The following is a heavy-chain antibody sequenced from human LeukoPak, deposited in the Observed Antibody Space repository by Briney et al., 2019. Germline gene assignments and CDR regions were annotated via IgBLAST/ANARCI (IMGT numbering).Heavy chain of an antibody. D-gene: IGHD2-15*01. CDR1: GVSFNSYY. CDR3: AREGGTGAFDI. V-gene: IGHV4-59*01. J-gene: IGHJ3*02. Sequence: SETLSLTCTVYGVSFNSYYWSWIRQPPGKGLEWIGYIYYSGTTNYNPSLKSRVTILVDTSKSQFSLKLSSVTAADTAVYYCAREGGTGAFDIWGRGTMVTVSS. CDR2: IYYSGTT.